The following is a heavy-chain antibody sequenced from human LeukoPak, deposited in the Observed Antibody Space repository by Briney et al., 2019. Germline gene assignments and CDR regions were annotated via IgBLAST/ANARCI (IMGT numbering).Heavy chain of an antibody. V-gene: IGHV3-21*01. CDR2: ISSSSSYI. CDR3: ARAVYFDWLSPSDY. J-gene: IGHJ4*02. D-gene: IGHD3-9*01. Sequence: GGSLRLSCAASGFTVSSNYMSWVRQAPGKGLEWVSSISSSSSYIYYADSVKGRFTISRDNAKNSLYLQMNSLRAEDTAVYYCARAVYFDWLSPSDYWGQGTLVTVSS. CDR1: GFTVSSNY.